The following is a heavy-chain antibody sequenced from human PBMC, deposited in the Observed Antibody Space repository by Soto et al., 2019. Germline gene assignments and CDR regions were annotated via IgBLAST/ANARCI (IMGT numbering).Heavy chain of an antibody. CDR1: GFTVSSKY. V-gene: IGHV3-66*01. Sequence: EVQLVESGGGLVQPGGSLRLSCAASGFTVSSKYMSWVRQAPGKGLEWVSLIQSGGPTYYADSVKGRFTISRDTSENTVHLQMDSLRAEDTAVYYCARDDVLCDGGRCYGVTLAACGKGTTVTVSS. CDR2: IQSGGPT. D-gene: IGHD2-15*01. J-gene: IGHJ6*04. CDR3: ARDDVLCDGGRCYGVTLAA.